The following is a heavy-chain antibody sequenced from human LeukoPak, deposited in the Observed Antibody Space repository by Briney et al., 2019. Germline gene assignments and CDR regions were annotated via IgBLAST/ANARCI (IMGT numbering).Heavy chain of an antibody. Sequence: GGSLRLSCAASGFTFSSFAMSWVRQAPGKGLEWVSGITGSGGSTYYADSVRGRFTISRDNSKNTLYLQMNSLRAEGTAVYYCAKDYYDSSGLVVQHWGQGTLVTVSS. CDR3: AKDYYDSSGLVVQH. CDR1: GFTFSSFA. CDR2: ITGSGGST. J-gene: IGHJ1*01. V-gene: IGHV3-23*01. D-gene: IGHD3-22*01.